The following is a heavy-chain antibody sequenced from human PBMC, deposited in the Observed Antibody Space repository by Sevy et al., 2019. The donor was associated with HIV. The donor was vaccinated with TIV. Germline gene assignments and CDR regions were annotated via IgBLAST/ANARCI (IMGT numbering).Heavy chain of an antibody. CDR2: LDPEDGET. Sequence: ASVKVSCKVSGYTLTELSMHWVRQAPGKGLEWMGGLDPEDGETIYAQKFQGRVTMTEDTSTDTAYMELSSLRSEDTAVYYCATDSNAQHSSVYSFDYWGQGTLVTVSS. J-gene: IGHJ4*02. V-gene: IGHV1-24*01. CDR1: GYTLTELS. D-gene: IGHD3-22*01. CDR3: ATDSNAQHSSVYSFDY.